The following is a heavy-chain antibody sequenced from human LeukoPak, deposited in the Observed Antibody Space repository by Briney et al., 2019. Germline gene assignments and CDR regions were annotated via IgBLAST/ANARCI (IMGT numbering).Heavy chain of an antibody. CDR2: ISGSGGST. D-gene: IGHD3-10*01. CDR1: GFTFSSYA. J-gene: IGHJ4*02. V-gene: IGHV3-23*01. Sequence: PGGSLRLSCAASGFTFSSYAMSWVRQAPGKGLEWVSAISGSGGSTYYADSVKGRFTISRDNSKNTLYLQMNSLRAEDTAVYYCAKHGIAWFGELLPSRYFDYWGQGTLVTVSS. CDR3: AKHGIAWFGELLPSRYFDY.